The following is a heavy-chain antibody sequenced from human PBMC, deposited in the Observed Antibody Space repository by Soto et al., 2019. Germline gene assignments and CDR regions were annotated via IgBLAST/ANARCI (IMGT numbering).Heavy chain of an antibody. CDR1: GFTFSNAW. D-gene: IGHD3-3*01. CDR3: TTVPSITIFGVVIIGNFDY. CDR2: IKSKTDGGTT. V-gene: IGHV3-15*07. J-gene: IGHJ4*02. Sequence: GGSLRLSCAASGFTFSNAWMNWVRQAPGKGLEWVGRIKSKTDGGTTDYAAPVKGRFTISRDDSKNTLYLQMNSLKTEDTAVYYCTTVPSITIFGVVIIGNFDYWGQGNLVTVS.